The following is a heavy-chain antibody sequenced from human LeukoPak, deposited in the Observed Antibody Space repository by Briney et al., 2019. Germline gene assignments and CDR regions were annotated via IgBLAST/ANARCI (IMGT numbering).Heavy chain of an antibody. V-gene: IGHV4-34*01. CDR1: GGSISSYY. CDR2: INHSGST. J-gene: IGHJ4*02. CDR3: ARGARRGIVVVPAATKYYFDY. D-gene: IGHD2-2*01. Sequence: SETLSLTCTVSGGSISSYYWSWIRQPAGKGLEWIGEINHSGSTNYNPSLKSRVTISVDTSKNQFSLKLSSVTAADTAVYYCARGARRGIVVVPAATKYYFDYWGQGTLVTVSS.